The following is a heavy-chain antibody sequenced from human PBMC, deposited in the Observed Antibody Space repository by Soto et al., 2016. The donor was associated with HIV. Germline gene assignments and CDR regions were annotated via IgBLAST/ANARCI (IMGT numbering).Heavy chain of an antibody. CDR1: GFTFSNYN. D-gene: IGHD5-12*01. CDR2: ISSSGSTI. Sequence: EVQLVEFGGGLVQPGGSLRLSCAASGFTFSNYNMNWVRQAPGKGLEWVSYISSSGSTIYYADSVKGRFTISRDNAKNSLYLQMNSLRAEDTAVYYCARGYSGYDYIGYWGQGTLVTVSS. CDR3: ARGYSGYDYIGY. V-gene: IGHV3-48*04. J-gene: IGHJ4*02.